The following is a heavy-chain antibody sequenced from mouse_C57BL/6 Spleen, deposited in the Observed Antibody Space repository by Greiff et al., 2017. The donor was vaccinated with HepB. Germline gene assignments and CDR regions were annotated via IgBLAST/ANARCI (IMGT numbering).Heavy chain of an antibody. V-gene: IGHV1-61*01. CDR1: GYTFTSYW. CDR2: IYPSDSET. Sequence: VQLQQPGAELVRPGSSVKLSCKASGYTFTSYWMDWVKQRPGQGLEWIGNIYPSDSETHYNQKFKDKATLTVDKSSSTAYMQLSSLTSEDSAVYYCARGWTTVVATGFDYWGQGTTLTVSS. D-gene: IGHD1-1*01. J-gene: IGHJ2*01. CDR3: ARGWTTVVATGFDY.